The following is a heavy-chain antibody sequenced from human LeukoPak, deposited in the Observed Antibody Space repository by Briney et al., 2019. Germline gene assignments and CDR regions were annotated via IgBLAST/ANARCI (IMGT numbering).Heavy chain of an antibody. V-gene: IGHV3-43*02. Sequence: GGSLRLSCAASGFTFDDYAMHWVRQAPGKGLEWVSLISGDGGSTYYADSVKGRFTISRDNSKNSLYLQMNSLITEDTALYSCAKPPPPLDYGDYGSDYWGQGTLVTVSS. CDR1: GFTFDDYA. CDR2: ISGDGGST. D-gene: IGHD4-17*01. J-gene: IGHJ4*02. CDR3: AKPPPPLDYGDYGSDY.